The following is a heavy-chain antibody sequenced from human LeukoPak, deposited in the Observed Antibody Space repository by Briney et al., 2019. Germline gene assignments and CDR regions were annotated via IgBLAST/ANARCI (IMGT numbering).Heavy chain of an antibody. CDR2: VSVTGGST. J-gene: IGHJ3*02. V-gene: IGHV3-23*01. D-gene: IGHD3-3*01. Sequence: GGSLRLSCAVSGFTFSSYAMSWVRQAPGKGLEWVSAVSVTGGSTYYGDSVKGRFTISRDNSKNTLYLQMNSLRAEDMAVYYCAKWDDFWSGYNAFDIWGQGTMVTVSS. CDR3: AKWDDFWSGYNAFDI. CDR1: GFTFSSYA.